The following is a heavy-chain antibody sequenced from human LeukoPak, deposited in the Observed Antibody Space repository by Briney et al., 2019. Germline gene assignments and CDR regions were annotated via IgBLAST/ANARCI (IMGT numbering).Heavy chain of an antibody. D-gene: IGHD6-19*01. CDR3: ARDRGLYSSGWSVYGMDV. V-gene: IGHV4-59*01. CDR2: IYYSGST. J-gene: IGHJ6*02. CDR1: GGSISSYY. Sequence: PSETLSLTCTVSGGSISSYYWSWIRQPPGKGLEWIGYIYYSGSTNYNPSLKSRVTISVDTSKNQFSLKLSSVTAADTAVYYCARDRGLYSSGWSVYGMDVWGQGTTVTVSS.